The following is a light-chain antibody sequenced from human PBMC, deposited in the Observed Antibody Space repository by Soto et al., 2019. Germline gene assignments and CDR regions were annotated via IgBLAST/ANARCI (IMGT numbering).Light chain of an antibody. Sequence: DIQMTESPYTLSASVGDRVTITCRASQSISGWLAWYQQKPGKAPKLLIYDASSLESGVPSRFSGSGSGTEFTLTISRLQPDDFATYCCQQYNSYSVNAFGQGTKVEIK. V-gene: IGKV1-5*01. CDR3: QQYNSYSVNA. CDR1: QSISGW. J-gene: IGKJ2*01. CDR2: DAS.